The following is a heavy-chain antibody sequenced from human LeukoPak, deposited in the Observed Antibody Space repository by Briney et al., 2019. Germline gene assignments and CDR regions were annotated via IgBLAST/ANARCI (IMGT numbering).Heavy chain of an antibody. Sequence: GGSLRLSCAASGFIFEEEIMHWVRQAPGRGLEGVSFISWDGSRTYYADSVKGRFTVSRDNSKNSLYLHMTSLRSEDSALYHCVRQKSNGGGSLDFWGRGTLVIVSS. CDR3: VRQKSNGGGSLDF. J-gene: IGHJ4*02. V-gene: IGHV3-43*01. CDR1: GFIFEEEI. D-gene: IGHD2-8*01. CDR2: ISWDGSRT.